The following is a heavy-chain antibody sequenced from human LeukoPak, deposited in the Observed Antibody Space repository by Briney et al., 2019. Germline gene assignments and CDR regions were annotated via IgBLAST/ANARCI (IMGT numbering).Heavy chain of an antibody. CDR3: ARVRYSCGPPYYFDY. D-gene: IGHD5-18*01. Sequence: SETLSLTCTVSGGSISSYYWSWIRQPPGKGLEWIGYIYYSGSTNYNPSLKSRVTISVDTSKNQFSLKLSSVTAADTAVYYCARVRYSCGPPYYFDYWGQGTLVTVSS. CDR1: GGSISSYY. V-gene: IGHV4-59*01. J-gene: IGHJ4*02. CDR2: IYYSGST.